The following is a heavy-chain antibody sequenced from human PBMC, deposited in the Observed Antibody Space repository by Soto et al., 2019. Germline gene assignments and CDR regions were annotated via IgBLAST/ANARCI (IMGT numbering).Heavy chain of an antibody. V-gene: IGHV4-30-4*01. D-gene: IGHD3-3*01. J-gene: IGHJ4*02. CDR2: IYYSGST. CDR1: GGSISSGDYY. CDR3: AMGSPYCDFWKRIGGFDY. Sequence: SETLSLTCTVSGGSISSGDYYWSWIRQPPGKGLEWIGYIYYSGSTYYNPSLKSRVTISVHTSKNQFSLKLSSVTAADTAVYYCAMGSPYCDFWKRIGGFDYRGQGTLVTVSS.